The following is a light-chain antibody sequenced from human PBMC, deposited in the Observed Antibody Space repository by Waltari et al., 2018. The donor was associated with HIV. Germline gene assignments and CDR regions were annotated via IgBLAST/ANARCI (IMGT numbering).Light chain of an antibody. Sequence: SSGLTQPPSVSVSPGQTAKITCSGDGLSKQYVFWYQQKTGQAPVLVIYKDTGRPSNMPERFSGATSGTTVTLTISGVQAEDEADYFCHSEDNTGAAFFGGGTRLTVL. CDR1: GLSKQY. V-gene: IGLV3-25*03. J-gene: IGLJ2*01. CDR2: KDT. CDR3: HSEDNTGAAF.